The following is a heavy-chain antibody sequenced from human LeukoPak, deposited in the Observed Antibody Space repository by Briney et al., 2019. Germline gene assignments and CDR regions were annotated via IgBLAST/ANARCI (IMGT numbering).Heavy chain of an antibody. CDR2: IYPRGST. V-gene: IGHV4-61*02. Sequence: SETLSLTCTVSGGSISSTGYYWTWVRRPAGKGLEWIGRIYPRGSTLYNPSLKSRVTLSVDTSKNQFSLRLTSVTAADTAVYYCARRPIVGSTGFYFDPWGPGTLVTVSS. J-gene: IGHJ5*02. D-gene: IGHD1-26*01. CDR1: GGSISSTGYY. CDR3: ARRPIVGSTGFYFDP.